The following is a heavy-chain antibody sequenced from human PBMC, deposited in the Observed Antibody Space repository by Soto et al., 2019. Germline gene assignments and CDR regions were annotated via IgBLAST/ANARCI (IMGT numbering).Heavy chain of an antibody. CDR3: ARGYMPDY. D-gene: IGHD2-2*01. V-gene: IGHV1-46*01. J-gene: IGHJ4*02. Sequence: QVQLVQSGAEVKKPGASVKVSCKASGYTFTSYYMHWVRQAPGQGLEWMGIINPSGGSTSYAQKVPGSGTMARDTSTSTVYLDLRSLRSEDTAVYYCARGYMPDYWGQGTLVTVSS. CDR1: GYTFTSYY. CDR2: INPSGGST.